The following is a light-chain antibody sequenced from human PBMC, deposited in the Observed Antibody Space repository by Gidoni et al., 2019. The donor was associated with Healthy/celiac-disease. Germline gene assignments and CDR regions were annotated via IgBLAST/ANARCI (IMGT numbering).Light chain of an antibody. Sequence: EIVLTQSPATLSLSPGERATLPCRASQSVSSYLAWYQQNPGQAPRLLIYDASNRATGIPARFSGSGSGTDFTLTISSLEPEDFAVYYCQQRSNWPRGTFGGGTKVEIK. CDR3: QQRSNWPRGT. CDR1: QSVSSY. V-gene: IGKV3-11*01. J-gene: IGKJ4*01. CDR2: DAS.